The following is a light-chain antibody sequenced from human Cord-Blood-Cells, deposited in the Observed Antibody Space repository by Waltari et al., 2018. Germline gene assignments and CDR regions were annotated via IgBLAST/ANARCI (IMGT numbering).Light chain of an antibody. V-gene: IGKV4-1*01. Sequence: DIVMTQSPDSLAVSLGERATINCKSSQSVLYSSNNKNYLAWYQQKPGQPPKLPIYWASTRESGVPDRFSGRGSGTDFTLTISSLQAEDVAVYYCQQYYSTPLTFGPGTKVDIK. CDR3: QQYYSTPLT. CDR2: WAS. CDR1: QSVLYSSNNKNY. J-gene: IGKJ3*01.